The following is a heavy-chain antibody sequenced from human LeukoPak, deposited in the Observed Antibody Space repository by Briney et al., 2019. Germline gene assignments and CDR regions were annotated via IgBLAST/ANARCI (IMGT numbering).Heavy chain of an antibody. J-gene: IGHJ4*02. CDR2: INHSGST. V-gene: IGHV4-34*01. CDR3: AGSIGYSGYDSDY. D-gene: IGHD5-12*01. CDR1: GGSFSGYY. Sequence: SETLSLTCAVYGGSFSGYYWSWIRQPPGKGLEWIGEINHSGSTNYNPSLKSRVTISVDTSKNQFSLKLSSVTAADTAVYYCAGSIGYSGYDSDYWGQGTLVTVSS.